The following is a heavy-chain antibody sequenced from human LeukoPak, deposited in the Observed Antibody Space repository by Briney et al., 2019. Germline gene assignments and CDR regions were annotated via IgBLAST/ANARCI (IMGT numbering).Heavy chain of an antibody. D-gene: IGHD5-12*01. J-gene: IGHJ4*02. CDR2: IYTSGST. CDR3: ARGGGYAPHY. V-gene: IGHV4-61*02. CDR1: GGSISSGSYY. Sequence: SQTLSLICTVSGGSISSGSYYWSWIRQPAGKGLEWIGRIYTSGSTNYNPSLKSRVTISVDTSKNQFSLKLSSVTAADTAVYYCARGGGYAPHYWGQGTLVTVSS.